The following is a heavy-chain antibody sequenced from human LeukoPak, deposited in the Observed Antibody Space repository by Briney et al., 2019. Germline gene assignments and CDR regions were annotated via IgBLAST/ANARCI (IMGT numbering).Heavy chain of an antibody. D-gene: IGHD2-15*01. Sequence: PGGSLRLSCAASGFTFDDYAMHWVRQAPGKGLEWVSLISGDGGSTYYTDSVKGRFTISRDNSKNSLYLEMNNLRTEDTALYYCANPVGYCSGGSCYSPFDHWGQGTLVTVSS. CDR1: GFTFDDYA. CDR3: ANPVGYCSGGSCYSPFDH. CDR2: ISGDGGST. J-gene: IGHJ4*02. V-gene: IGHV3-43*02.